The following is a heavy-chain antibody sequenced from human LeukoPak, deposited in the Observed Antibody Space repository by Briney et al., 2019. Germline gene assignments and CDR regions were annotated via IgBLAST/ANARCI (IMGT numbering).Heavy chain of an antibody. CDR3: ARGSPNSGYDASFDY. CDR2: IKQDGSEK. J-gene: IGHJ4*02. CDR1: GFTFSSYS. V-gene: IGHV3-7*05. D-gene: IGHD5-12*01. Sequence: PGGSLRLSCAASGFTFSSYSMNWVRQAPGKGLEWVANIKQDGSEKYYVDSVKGRFTISRDNAKNSPYLQMNSLRAEDTALYYCARGSPNSGYDASFDYWGQGTLVTVSS.